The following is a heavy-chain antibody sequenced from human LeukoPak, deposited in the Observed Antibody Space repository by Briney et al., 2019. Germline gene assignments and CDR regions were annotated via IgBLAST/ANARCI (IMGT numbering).Heavy chain of an antibody. Sequence: ASVKVSCKASGYTFTSYYMHWVRQAPGQGLEWMGIINPSGGSTSYAQKFQGRVTMTRDTSTSTVYMELSSLRSEDTAVYYCAREIAAAGRARIRHYYFDYWGQGTLVTVSS. D-gene: IGHD6-13*01. V-gene: IGHV1-46*01. CDR3: AREIAAAGRARIRHYYFDY. CDR2: INPSGGST. CDR1: GYTFTSYY. J-gene: IGHJ4*02.